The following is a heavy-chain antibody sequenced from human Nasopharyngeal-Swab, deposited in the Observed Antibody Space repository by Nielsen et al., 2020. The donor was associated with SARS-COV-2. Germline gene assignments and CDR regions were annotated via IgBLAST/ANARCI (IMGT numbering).Heavy chain of an antibody. D-gene: IGHD3-16*01. J-gene: IGHJ4*02. Sequence: GESLKVSCAASGFTFSTSWMSWARKAPGKGPEWVAIIKPVGSETYYVDSVKGRFTISRDNAKNSLYLQMNSLRADDTAVYYCARENWGKLDYWGQGTLVTVSS. V-gene: IGHV3-7*04. CDR1: GFTFSTSW. CDR2: IKPVGSET. CDR3: ARENWGKLDY.